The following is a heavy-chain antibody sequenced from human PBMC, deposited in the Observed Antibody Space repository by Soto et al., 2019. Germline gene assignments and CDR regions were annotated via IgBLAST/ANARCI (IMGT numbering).Heavy chain of an antibody. J-gene: IGHJ4*02. CDR3: VKVAGGGLFDY. CDR1: RGSINNSY. CDR2: IHYTGST. V-gene: IGHV4-59*01. Sequence: PSETLSLTCTVSRGSINNSYWTWIRQPPGKRLEWIGYIHYTGSTNYNPSLRGRVTMSVDTSKNQFSLKLTSVTAADTAVCYCVKVAGGGLFDYWGPGNLVTVSS. D-gene: IGHD2-15*01.